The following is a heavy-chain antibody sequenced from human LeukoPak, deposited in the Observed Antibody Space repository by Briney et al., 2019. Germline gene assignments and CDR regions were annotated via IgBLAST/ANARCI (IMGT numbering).Heavy chain of an antibody. CDR1: GFTFSSYA. J-gene: IGHJ4*02. V-gene: IGHV3-30*01. CDR2: ISYDGSNK. Sequence: PGGSLRLSCAASGFTFSSYAMHWVRQAPGKGLEWVAVISYDGSNKYYADSVKGRFTISRDNFKNTLYLQMNSLRAEDTAVYYCARGGSSSLDYWGQGTLVTVSS. D-gene: IGHD6-6*01. CDR3: ARGGSSSLDY.